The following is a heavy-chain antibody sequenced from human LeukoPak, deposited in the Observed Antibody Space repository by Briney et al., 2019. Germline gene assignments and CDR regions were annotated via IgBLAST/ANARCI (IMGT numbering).Heavy chain of an antibody. D-gene: IGHD6-13*01. Sequence: SETLSLTCAMYGGSFSDYYWSWIRQPPGKGLEWIGYIYYSGSTNYNPSLKSRVTISVETSKNEFSLKLRSVTAADTAVYYCARVTGYRIEDYFDYWGQGTLVTVSS. CDR2: IYYSGST. CDR3: ARVTGYRIEDYFDY. V-gene: IGHV4-59*01. CDR1: GGSFSDYY. J-gene: IGHJ4*02.